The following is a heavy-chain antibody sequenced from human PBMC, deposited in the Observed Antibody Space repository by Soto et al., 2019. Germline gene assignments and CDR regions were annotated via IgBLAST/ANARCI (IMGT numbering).Heavy chain of an antibody. V-gene: IGHV3-23*01. CDR3: AKERGGSHPTAMDY. Sequence: EVHLLESGGGLVQPGGSLRLSCGASGFTFSKYAMTWVRQAPGKGLEWVSSIDGNRDSIYYADSVKGRFSISRDNSQNTLYLQMNSLRPEDTALYFCAKERGGSHPTAMDYWGQGILVTVSS. D-gene: IGHD5-18*01. CDR2: IDGNRDSI. CDR1: GFTFSKYA. J-gene: IGHJ4*02.